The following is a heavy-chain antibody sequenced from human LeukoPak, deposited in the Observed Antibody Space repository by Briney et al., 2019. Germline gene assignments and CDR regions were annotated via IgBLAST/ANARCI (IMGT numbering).Heavy chain of an antibody. J-gene: IGHJ4*02. CDR2: IHYSGGT. D-gene: IGHD6-13*01. CDR1: GNSISNYY. Sequence: SETLSLTCTVSGNSISNYYWNWIRQPPGKALEWIGYIHYSGGTNYNPSLKSRITISVDTSKNQVSLQLTSVTAADTAVYCCARVARWADPFDYWGQGTLVTVSS. V-gene: IGHV4-59*01. CDR3: ARVARWADPFDY.